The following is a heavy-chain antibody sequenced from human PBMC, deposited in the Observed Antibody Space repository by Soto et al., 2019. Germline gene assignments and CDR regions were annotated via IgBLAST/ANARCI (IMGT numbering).Heavy chain of an antibody. J-gene: IGHJ6*02. CDR2: IGDRGTTT. D-gene: IGHD4-17*01. Sequence: EVQLLQSGGGLVQPGGSLRLSCVGSGFTFSRYAMIWVRQTPGKGLEWVSGIGDRGTTTYYADSVKGRFTISRDNSGNTLFLQMNSLRAEDTAVYYCAKDRLGDYYDYGMDVWGQGTTVTVS. CDR1: GFTFSRYA. CDR3: AKDRLGDYYDYGMDV. V-gene: IGHV3-23*01.